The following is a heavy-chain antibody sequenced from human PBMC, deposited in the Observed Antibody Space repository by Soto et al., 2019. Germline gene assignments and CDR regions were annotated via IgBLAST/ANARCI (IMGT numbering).Heavy chain of an antibody. D-gene: IGHD3-22*01. CDR1: GGTFSSYA. CDR3: ASNLNYYDSSGYYYDYYFDS. CDR2: IIPIFGTA. Sequence: QVQLVQSGAEVKKPGSSVKVSCKASGGTFSSYAISWVRQAPGQGLEWMGGIIPIFGTANYAQKFQGRVTITADKSTSTAYMELSSLRSEDTAVYYCASNLNYYDSSGYYYDYYFDSWGHGTLVTVSS. J-gene: IGHJ4*01. V-gene: IGHV1-69*06.